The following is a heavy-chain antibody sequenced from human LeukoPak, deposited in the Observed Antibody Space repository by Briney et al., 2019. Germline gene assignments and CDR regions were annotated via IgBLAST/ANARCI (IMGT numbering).Heavy chain of an antibody. CDR3: ARDRRPYSSSWYISDAFDI. D-gene: IGHD6-13*01. CDR1: GFTFSSYG. CDR2: ISSSSSTI. Sequence: GGSLRLSCAASGFTFSSYGMNWVRQAPGKGREWGSYISSSSSTIYYADSVKGRFTISRDNAKNSLYLQMNSLRAEDTAVYYCARDRRPYSSSWYISDAFDIWGQGTMVTVSS. J-gene: IGHJ3*02. V-gene: IGHV3-48*04.